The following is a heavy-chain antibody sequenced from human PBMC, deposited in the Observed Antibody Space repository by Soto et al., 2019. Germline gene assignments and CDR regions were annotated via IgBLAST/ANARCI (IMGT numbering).Heavy chain of an antibody. CDR2: ISSSSYI. CDR1: GFTFSSYS. D-gene: IGHD4-17*01. V-gene: IGHV3-21*01. J-gene: IGHJ4*02. Sequence: GGSLRLSCAASGFTFSSYSMNWVRQAPGKGLEWVSSISSSSYIYYADSVKGRFTISRDNAKNSLYLQMNSLRAEDTAVYYCERDSLYGDNDYWGQGTLVTVSS. CDR3: ERDSLYGDNDY.